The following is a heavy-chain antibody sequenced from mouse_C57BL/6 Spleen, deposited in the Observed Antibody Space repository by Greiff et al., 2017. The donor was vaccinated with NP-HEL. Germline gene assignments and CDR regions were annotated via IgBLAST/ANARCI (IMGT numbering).Heavy chain of an antibody. CDR3: ARRGVGSITTVVATGYFDY. CDR1: GYTFTSYG. D-gene: IGHD1-1*01. V-gene: IGHV1-81*01. J-gene: IGHJ2*01. CDR2: IYPRSGNT. Sequence: QVQLQQSGAELARPGASVKLSCKASGYTFTSYGISWVKQRTGQGLEWIGEIYPRSGNTYYNEKFKGKATLTADKSSSTAYMELRSLTSEDSAVYFCARRGVGSITTVVATGYFDYWGKGITLTVSS.